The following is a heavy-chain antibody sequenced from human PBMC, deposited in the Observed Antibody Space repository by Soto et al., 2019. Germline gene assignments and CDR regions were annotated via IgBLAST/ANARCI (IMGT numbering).Heavy chain of an antibody. CDR2: IYWDDDK. CDR1: GFSLSTSGVG. V-gene: IGHV2-5*02. D-gene: IGHD1-26*01. CDR3: AHRRLSETDAFDI. J-gene: IGHJ3*02. Sequence: QITLKESGPTLVKPTQTLTLTCTFSGFSLSTSGVGVGWIRQPPGKALEWLALIYWDDDKRYRPSLKSRLTXTXDXIKNEVVLKVTSMDPVDTATYYCAHRRLSETDAFDIWGQGTMVTVSS.